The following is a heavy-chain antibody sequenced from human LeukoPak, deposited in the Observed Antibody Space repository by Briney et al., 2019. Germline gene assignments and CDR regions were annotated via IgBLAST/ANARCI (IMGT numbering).Heavy chain of an antibody. CDR3: ARGDSSYYFYYMDV. CDR1: GYTFTGYY. D-gene: IGHD2/OR15-2a*01. Sequence: GSVKVSCKASGYTFTGYYMHWVRQAPGQGLEWMGWINPNSGGTNYAQKFQGRVTMTRDTSISTAYMELSRLRSDDTAVYYCARGDSSYYFYYMDVWGKGTTVTISS. V-gene: IGHV1-2*02. J-gene: IGHJ6*03. CDR2: INPNSGGT.